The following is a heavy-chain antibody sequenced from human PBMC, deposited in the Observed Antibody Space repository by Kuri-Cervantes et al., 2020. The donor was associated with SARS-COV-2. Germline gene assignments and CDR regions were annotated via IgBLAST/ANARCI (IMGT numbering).Heavy chain of an antibody. J-gene: IGHJ5*02. CDR2: ISGSGGST. CDR1: GFTFSSYG. D-gene: IGHD3-3*01. Sequence: GESLKISCAASGFTFSSYGMHWVRQAPGKGLEWVSAISGSGGSTSYANSVRGRFTISRDNSKNTMYLQMGSLRDEDMAVYYCARDHTIFGLDPWGQGTLVTVSS. CDR3: ARDHTIFGLDP. V-gene: IGHV3-64*01.